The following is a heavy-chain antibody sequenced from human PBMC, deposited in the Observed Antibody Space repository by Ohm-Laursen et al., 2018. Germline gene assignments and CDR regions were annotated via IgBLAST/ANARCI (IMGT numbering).Heavy chain of an antibody. D-gene: IGHD1-26*01. CDR1: GFTVSSTY. CDR3: AKDRGGIYPHDAFDI. CDR2: LYSGGST. Sequence: SLRLSCTASGFTVSSTYMSWVRQAPGKGLEWVSVLYSGGSTSYADSVKGRFTISRDISNNILYLQMNNLRAEDTAVYYCAKDRGGIYPHDAFDIWGQGTMVAVSS. J-gene: IGHJ3*02. V-gene: IGHV3-66*01.